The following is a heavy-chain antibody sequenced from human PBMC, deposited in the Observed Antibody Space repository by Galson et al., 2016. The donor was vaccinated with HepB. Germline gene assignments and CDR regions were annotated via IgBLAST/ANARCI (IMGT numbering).Heavy chain of an antibody. CDR3: VRGSTAPDV. CDR2: INSDGSST. J-gene: IGHJ6*04. D-gene: IGHD3-16*01. V-gene: IGHV3-74*01. CDR1: GFTFTNYW. Sequence: SLRLSCAASGFTFTNYWMHWVRQIPGKGLVWVSRINSDGSSTNYADSVKGRFTISRDNTKNILYLQMNSLRVEDTGVYYCVRGSTAPDVWGKGTTVTVSS.